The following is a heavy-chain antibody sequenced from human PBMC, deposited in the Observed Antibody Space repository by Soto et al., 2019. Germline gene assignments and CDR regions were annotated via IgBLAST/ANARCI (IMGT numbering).Heavy chain of an antibody. D-gene: IGHD5-12*01. V-gene: IGHV3-30*18. CDR1: GFTFSSYG. J-gene: IGHJ6*02. CDR3: AKDLVATIIENYYYGMDV. Sequence: GGSLRLSCAASGFTFSSYGMHWVRQAPGKGLEWVAVISYDGSNKYYADSVKGRFTISRDNSKNTLYLQMNSLRAEDTAVYYCAKDLVATIIENYYYGMDVWGQGTTVTVSS. CDR2: ISYDGSNK.